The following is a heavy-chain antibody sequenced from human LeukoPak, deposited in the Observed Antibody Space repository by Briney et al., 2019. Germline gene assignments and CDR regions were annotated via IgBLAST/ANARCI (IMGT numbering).Heavy chain of an antibody. CDR1: GGSFSGYY. J-gene: IGHJ4*02. D-gene: IGHD3-16*02. Sequence: PSETLSLTCAVYGGSFSGYYWSWIRQPPGKGLECIGNIYYSGSTYYNPSLKSRVTISVDMSKNQFSLNLTSVTAADTAVYYCARRGYVSGGYRHGKFDYWGQGTLVTVSS. V-gene: IGHV4-34*01. CDR3: ARRGYVSGGYRHGKFDY. CDR2: IYYSGST.